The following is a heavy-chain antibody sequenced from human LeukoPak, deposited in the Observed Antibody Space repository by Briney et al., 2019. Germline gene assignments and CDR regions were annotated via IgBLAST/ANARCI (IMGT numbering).Heavy chain of an antibody. J-gene: IGHJ4*02. Sequence: PGGSLRLSCVASGFTFSDYAMNWVRQAPGKGLGWVSTFKTNSGQVYYAESVRGRFTISRVNSKNTVYLAMSSLSAEDTALYFCARSVPDYTRFDYWGQGPLVPVPS. V-gene: IGHV3-23*01. CDR1: GFTFSDYA. D-gene: IGHD4-11*01. CDR2: FKTNSGQV. CDR3: ARSVPDYTRFDY.